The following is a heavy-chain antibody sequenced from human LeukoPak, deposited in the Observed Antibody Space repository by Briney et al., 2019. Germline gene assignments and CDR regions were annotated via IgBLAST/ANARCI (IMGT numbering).Heavy chain of an antibody. CDR3: ARRVDYYDSSGYVGAFDI. D-gene: IGHD3-22*01. CDR2: IYHSGST. J-gene: IGHJ3*02. CDR1: GYPISSGYY. V-gene: IGHV4-38-2*01. Sequence: SETLSLTCAVSGYPISSGYYWGWIRQPPGKGLEWIGSIYHSGSTYYNPSLKSRVTISVDTSKNQFSLKLSSVTAADTAVYYCARRVDYYDSSGYVGAFDIWGQGTMVTVSS.